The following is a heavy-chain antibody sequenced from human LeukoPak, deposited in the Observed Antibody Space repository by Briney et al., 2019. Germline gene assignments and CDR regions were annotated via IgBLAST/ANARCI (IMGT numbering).Heavy chain of an antibody. CDR3: ARVYCSGGSCYDY. D-gene: IGHD2-15*01. J-gene: IGHJ4*02. Sequence: ASVKVSCKASGYTFTSYDINWVRQATGQGLEWMGWMNPNSGNTGYAQRFQGRVTITRNTSISTAYMELSSLRSEDTAVYYCARVYCSGGSCYDYWGQRTLVTVSS. CDR2: MNPNSGNT. V-gene: IGHV1-8*03. CDR1: GYTFTSYD.